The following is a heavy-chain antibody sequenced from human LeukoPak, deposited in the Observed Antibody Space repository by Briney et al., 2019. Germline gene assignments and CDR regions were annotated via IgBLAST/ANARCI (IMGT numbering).Heavy chain of an antibody. V-gene: IGHV4-34*01. J-gene: IGHJ4*02. Sequence: RASETLSLTCAIYGGSFSGYFWSWFRQPPGKGLEWIGEINRSGSTNYNSSLSLKSRVTISVDTSKNQFSLKLSSVTAADTAVYYCARTIRHKIDYWGQGTLVTVSS. CDR3: ARTIRHKIDY. CDR2: INRSGST. CDR1: GGSFSGYF. D-gene: IGHD3-10*01.